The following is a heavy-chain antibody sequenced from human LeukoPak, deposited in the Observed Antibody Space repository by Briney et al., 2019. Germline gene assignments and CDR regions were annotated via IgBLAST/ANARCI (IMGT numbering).Heavy chain of an antibody. V-gene: IGHV3-23*01. CDR1: GFTFSSYA. D-gene: IGHD1-26*01. J-gene: IGHJ4*02. CDR3: ATSKYSGSY. Sequence: GGSLRLSCAASGFTFSSYAMSWVRQAPGKGLEWVSAISGSGGRIYYGASVKGQFTISRDNSKNTLNLQMNSLRAEDTAVYYCATSKYSGSYWGQGTLVTVSS. CDR2: ISGSGGRI.